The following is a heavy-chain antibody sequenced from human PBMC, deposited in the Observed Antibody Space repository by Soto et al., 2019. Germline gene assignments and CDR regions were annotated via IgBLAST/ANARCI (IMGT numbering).Heavy chain of an antibody. CDR2: ISGSDGKT. CDR3: ARWSYLDD. D-gene: IGHD3-10*01. V-gene: IGHV3-23*01. J-gene: IGHJ1*01. Sequence: PXGSLRLTCAAAWFSSGSCTLSWVRQAPGKGLEWVSTISGSDGKTFYADSVKGRFSISRDTSQSTLYLQMNSLRADDTAMYYCARWSYLDDWGQGTRVTVSS. CDR1: WFSSGSCT.